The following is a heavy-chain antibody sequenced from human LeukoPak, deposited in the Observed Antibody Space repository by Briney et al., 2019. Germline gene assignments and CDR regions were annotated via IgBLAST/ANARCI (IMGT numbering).Heavy chain of an antibody. V-gene: IGHV3-48*03. D-gene: IGHD4-17*01. CDR1: GFTFSYYE. Sequence: GGSLRLSCAASGFTFSYYEMNWVRQAPGKGLEWVSYIGSGGGSIYYADSVRGRFTSSRDNAEKSLYLQMNSLRVEDTAVYYCARDDYGGTFDAFDIWGQGAMVTVSS. CDR3: ARDDYGGTFDAFDI. CDR2: IGSGGGSI. J-gene: IGHJ3*02.